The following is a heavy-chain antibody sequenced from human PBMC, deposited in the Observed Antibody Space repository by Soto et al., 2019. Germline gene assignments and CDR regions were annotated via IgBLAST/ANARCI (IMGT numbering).Heavy chain of an antibody. Sequence: ASVKVSCKASGYTFTNSGISWVRQAPGQGLEWMGWIGAYNGHTKYAQKLQGRVTMTTDTSTSTAYMELRSLKSDDTAVYYCAREGYYDSSGYLPVRYYFGMDVWGQGTTVTVSS. CDR3: AREGYYDSSGYLPVRYYFGMDV. D-gene: IGHD3-22*01. V-gene: IGHV1-18*01. CDR1: GYTFTNSG. J-gene: IGHJ6*02. CDR2: IGAYNGHT.